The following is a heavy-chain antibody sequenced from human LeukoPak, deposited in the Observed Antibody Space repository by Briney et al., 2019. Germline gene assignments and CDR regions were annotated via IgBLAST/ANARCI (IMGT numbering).Heavy chain of an antibody. CDR1: GDTFTTHG. J-gene: IGHJ5*02. CDR3: ARDPHYDILTGWGNTLDP. CDR2: ISAYNGNT. D-gene: IGHD3-9*01. Sequence: ASVRVSCKASGDTFTTHGINWVRQAPGQGLEWMGWISAYNGNTNYAQKFQGRVTMTTDTSTRTAYMELRSLRSDDTAVYYCARDPHYDILTGWGNTLDPWGQGTLVTVSS. V-gene: IGHV1-18*01.